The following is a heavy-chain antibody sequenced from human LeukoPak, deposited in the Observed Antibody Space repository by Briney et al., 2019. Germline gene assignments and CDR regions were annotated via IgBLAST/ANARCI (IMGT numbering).Heavy chain of an antibody. CDR3: ARDGDYGTGSYYRGCYDC. D-gene: IGHD3-10*01. J-gene: IGHJ4*02. CDR1: GYSFTAFY. V-gene: IGHV1-2*02. Sequence: ASVKVSCKASGYSFTAFYIHWGRQAPGQGLEWMGWIHPRKGDTQYAQKFQDRVTMTRDTSTRTAYMDLSSLGSDDTAVYYCARDGDYGTGSYYRGCYDCWGQGILVTVSS. CDR2: IHPRKGDT.